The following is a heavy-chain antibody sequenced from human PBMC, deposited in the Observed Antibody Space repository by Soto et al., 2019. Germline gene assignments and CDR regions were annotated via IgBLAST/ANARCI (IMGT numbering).Heavy chain of an antibody. J-gene: IGHJ6*03. Sequence: TVGSLRLSCAASGFTFSDYYMSRIRQAPGKGLEWVSSISSSGSTRYYADSVKGRFTISRDNAKNTLYLQMNSLRAEDTAVYYCAKDAVEHYDFWSGPPLDMDVWGKGTTVTV. CDR3: AKDAVEHYDFWSGPPLDMDV. CDR2: ISSSGSTR. V-gene: IGHV3-11*01. CDR1: GFTFSDYY. D-gene: IGHD3-3*01.